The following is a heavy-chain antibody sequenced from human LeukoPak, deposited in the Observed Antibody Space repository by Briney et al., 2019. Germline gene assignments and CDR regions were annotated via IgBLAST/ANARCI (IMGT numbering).Heavy chain of an antibody. V-gene: IGHV3-74*01. J-gene: IGHJ3*02. D-gene: IGHD2-2*01. CDR2: LSTDGTTT. CDR1: GFAFSTYW. CDR3: ARQVIPDNSLDI. Sequence: GGSLRLSCAASGFAFSTYWMHWVRRTPGKGLVWVSRLSTDGTTTVYADSVKGRFTISRDNVKNIMYLQLSSLRAEDTAVYYCARQVIPDNSLDIWGPGTMDTVSS.